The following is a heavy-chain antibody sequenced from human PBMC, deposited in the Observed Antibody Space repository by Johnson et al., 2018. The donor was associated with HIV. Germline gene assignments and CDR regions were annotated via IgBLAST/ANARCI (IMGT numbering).Heavy chain of an antibody. V-gene: IGHV3-30*19. CDR3: AREGIYCTGGRCYVAAFDI. CDR1: GFTFSSYG. J-gene: IGHJ3*02. D-gene: IGHD2-15*01. CDR2: ISYDGSNK. Sequence: VQLVESGGGVVQPGRSLRLSCAASGFTFSSYGMHWVRQTPGKGLEWVAVISYDGSNKYYADSVKGRFTISRDNSKNTVYLQMNSLRAEDTAVYYCAREGIYCTGGRCYVAAFDIWGQGTMVTVSS.